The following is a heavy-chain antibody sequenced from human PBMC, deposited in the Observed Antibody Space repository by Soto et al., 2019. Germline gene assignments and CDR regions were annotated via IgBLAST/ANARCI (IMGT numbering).Heavy chain of an antibody. V-gene: IGHV3-74*01. D-gene: IGHD3-10*02. CDR1: GCTFRSYW. CDR3: ARDRLVFVDFGGMDV. Sequence: PGGSLILSCAASGCTFRSYWMHWVRQVPGKGLVWVARISSDGSNINYADSVKGRFTISRENAKNTLHLQMNSLRAEDTAVYYCARDRLVFVDFGGMDVWGQGTTVTVSS. J-gene: IGHJ6*02. CDR2: ISSDGSNI.